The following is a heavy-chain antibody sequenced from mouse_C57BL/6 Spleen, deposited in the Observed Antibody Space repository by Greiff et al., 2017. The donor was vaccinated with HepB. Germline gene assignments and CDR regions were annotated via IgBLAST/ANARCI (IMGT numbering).Heavy chain of an antibody. V-gene: IGHV1-74*04. J-gene: IGHJ2*01. CDR1: GYTFTSYW. CDR2: IHPSDSDT. CDR3: AIKGFRRGGGGFDY. Sequence: VKLQQPGAELVKPGASVKVSCKASGYTFTSYWMHWVKQRPGQGLEWIGRIHPSDSDTNYNQKFKGKATLTVDKSSSTAYMQLSSLTSGDAAVYYCAIKGFRRGGGGFDYWGQGTTLTVSS.